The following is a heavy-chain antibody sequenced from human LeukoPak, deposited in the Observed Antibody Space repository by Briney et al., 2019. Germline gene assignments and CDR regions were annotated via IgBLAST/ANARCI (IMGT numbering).Heavy chain of an antibody. J-gene: IGHJ5*02. D-gene: IGHD1-26*01. Sequence: PGGSLRLSCAASGFTFSSYSMNWVRQAPGKGLEWVSFISSSSSYIYYADSVKGRFTISRDNAKNSLYLQMNSLRAEDTAVYYCARSRGQWELLQINNWFDPWGQGTLVTVSS. CDR2: ISSSSSYI. CDR3: ARSRGQWELLQINNWFDP. CDR1: GFTFSSYS. V-gene: IGHV3-21*01.